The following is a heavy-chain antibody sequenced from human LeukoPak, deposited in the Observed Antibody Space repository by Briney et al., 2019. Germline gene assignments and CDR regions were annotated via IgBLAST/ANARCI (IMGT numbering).Heavy chain of an antibody. D-gene: IGHD6-19*01. Sequence: GGSLRLSCAASGFTFSSYSMNWVRQAPGKGLEWVSYISSSSSTIYYADSVKGRFTISRDNAKNSLYLQMSSLRAEDTAVYYCARMYSSGWYYFDYWGQGTLVTVSS. J-gene: IGHJ4*02. CDR2: ISSSSSTI. CDR3: ARMYSSGWYYFDY. V-gene: IGHV3-48*04. CDR1: GFTFSSYS.